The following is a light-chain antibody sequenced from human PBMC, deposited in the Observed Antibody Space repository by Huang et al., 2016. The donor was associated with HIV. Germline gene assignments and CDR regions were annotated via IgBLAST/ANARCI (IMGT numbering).Light chain of an antibody. V-gene: IGKV3-11*01. CDR2: DAS. CDR3: QERSNWPPSIT. J-gene: IGKJ5*01. CDR1: RSVRRY. Sequence: EIVLTQSPATLSLSPGESATLSCRASRSVRRYLAWYQQKPGQAPRLLIYDASTRATGTPARFSGSGSETDFTLTISGLEPEDFAVNYCQERSNWPPSITFGQGTKLEI.